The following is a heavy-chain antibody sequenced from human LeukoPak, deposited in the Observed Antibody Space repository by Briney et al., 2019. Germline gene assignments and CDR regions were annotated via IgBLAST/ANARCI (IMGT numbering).Heavy chain of an antibody. CDR3: TGNYYGSGSYADFDY. D-gene: IGHD3-10*01. V-gene: IGHV3-73*01. CDR1: GFIFSNDW. CDR2: IRSTANGYAT. J-gene: IGHJ4*02. Sequence: PGGSLRLSCAASGFIFSNDWMSWVRQASGKGLEWVGRIRSTANGYATAYAASVKGRFTISRDDSKNTAYLQMDSLKTEDTAVYYCTGNYYGSGSYADFDYWGQGTLVTVSS.